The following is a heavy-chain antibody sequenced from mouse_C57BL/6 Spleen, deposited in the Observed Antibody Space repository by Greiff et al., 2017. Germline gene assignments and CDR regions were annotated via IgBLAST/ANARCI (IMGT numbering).Heavy chain of an antibody. J-gene: IGHJ4*01. CDR3: ARSEAPYAMDY. CDR1: GFNIKDYY. V-gene: IGHV14-2*01. CDR2: IDPEDGET. Sequence: VQLKESGAELVKPGASVKLSCTASGFNIKDYYMHWVKQRTEQGLEWIGRIDPEDGETKYAPKLQGKATITAYTSSNTAYLQLSSLTSEDTAVYNCARSEAPYAMDYWGQGTSVTVSS. D-gene: IGHD3-2*02.